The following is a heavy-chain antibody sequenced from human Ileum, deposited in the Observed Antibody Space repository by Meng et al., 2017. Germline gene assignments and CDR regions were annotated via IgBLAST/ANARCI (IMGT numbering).Heavy chain of an antibody. CDR3: TRERSWSDFGYFDD. CDR1: GGSFSGYY. CDR2: INHSGST. V-gene: IGHV4-34*01. D-gene: IGHD1-26*01. J-gene: IGHJ4*02. Sequence: QVQLPQWGAGLLKPSETLSLTCAVYGGSFSGYYWSWIRQPPGKGLEWIGEINHSGSTNYNPSLKSRVTISVDTSKNQFSLKLSSVTAADTALYYCTRERSWSDFGYFDDWGRGTLVTVSS.